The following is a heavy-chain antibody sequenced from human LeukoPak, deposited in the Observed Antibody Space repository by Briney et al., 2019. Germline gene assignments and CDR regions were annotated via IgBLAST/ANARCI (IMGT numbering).Heavy chain of an antibody. J-gene: IGHJ4*02. D-gene: IGHD3-10*01. Sequence: GGSLRLSCAASGFTFDDYAMHWVRHAPGKGLEWVSGISWNSGSIGYADSVKGRFTISRDNAKNSLYLQMNSLRAEDTALYYCAKDTAEDYYGSGADYWGQGTLVTVSS. CDR2: ISWNSGSI. CDR1: GFTFDDYA. V-gene: IGHV3-9*01. CDR3: AKDTAEDYYGSGADY.